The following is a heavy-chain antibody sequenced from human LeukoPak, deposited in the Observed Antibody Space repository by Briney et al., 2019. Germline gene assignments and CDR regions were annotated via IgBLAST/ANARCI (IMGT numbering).Heavy chain of an antibody. CDR3: ARDDHSSCDY. J-gene: IGHJ4*02. V-gene: IGHV3-30-3*01. Sequence: AGGSLRLSCAASGFTFSSYAMHWVRQAPGKGLEWVAVISYDGSNKYYADSVKGRFTISRDNSKNTLYLQMNSLRAEDTAVYYCARDDHSSCDYWGQGTLVTVSS. CDR1: GFTFSSYA. D-gene: IGHD6-6*01. CDR2: ISYDGSNK.